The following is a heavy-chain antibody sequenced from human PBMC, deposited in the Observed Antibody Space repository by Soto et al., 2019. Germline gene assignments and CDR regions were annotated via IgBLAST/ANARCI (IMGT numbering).Heavy chain of an antibody. J-gene: IGHJ4*02. CDR2: ISGSGGST. V-gene: IGHV3-23*01. CDR1: GFTFSSYA. Sequence: EVQLLESGGGLVQPGGSLRLSCAASGFTFSSYAMSWVRQAPGKGLEWVSAISGSGGSTYYADSGKGRFTISRDNSKNPPYLHMNSLRAEDTAVYYCAKSLIAAAGISGADYYFAYWGQGTLVTVSS. D-gene: IGHD6-13*01. CDR3: AKSLIAAAGISGADYYFAY.